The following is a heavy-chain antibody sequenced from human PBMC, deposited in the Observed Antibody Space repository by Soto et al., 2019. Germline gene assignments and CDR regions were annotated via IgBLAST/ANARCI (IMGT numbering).Heavy chain of an antibody. CDR3: ARDGYPAYNWLDP. CDR1: GYTFTNYG. D-gene: IGHD5-12*01. CDR2: ISAYNGNT. Sequence: VASVKVSCKASGYTFTNYGISWVRQAPGQGLEWMGWISAYNGNTNYAQRLQDRVTTTTDTSTNTAYMELRSLRSDDTAMYYCARDGYPAYNWLDPWGQGTLVTVSS. V-gene: IGHV1-18*01. J-gene: IGHJ5*02.